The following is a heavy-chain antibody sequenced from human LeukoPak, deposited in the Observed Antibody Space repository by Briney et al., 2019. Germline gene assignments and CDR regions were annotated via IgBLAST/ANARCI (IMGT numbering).Heavy chain of an antibody. Sequence: PSETLSLTCTVSGGSISSYYWSWIRQPPGKGLEWIGYIYYSGSTNYNPSLKSRVTISVDTSKNLFSLKLSSVTAADTAVYYCARTGDSSGYYPRWGQGTLVTVSS. J-gene: IGHJ4*02. D-gene: IGHD3-22*01. CDR2: IYYSGST. CDR3: ARTGDSSGYYPR. V-gene: IGHV4-59*12. CDR1: GGSISSYY.